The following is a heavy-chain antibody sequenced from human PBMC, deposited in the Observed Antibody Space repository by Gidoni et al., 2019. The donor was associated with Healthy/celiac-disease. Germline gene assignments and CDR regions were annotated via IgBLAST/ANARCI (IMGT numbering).Heavy chain of an antibody. V-gene: IGHV1-69*02. CDR1: GGTFSSYP. D-gene: IGHD3-10*01. CDR3: ARAIMGSGSYFPDY. Sequence: QVQLVQSGAEVKKPGSSVKVSCKASGGTFSSYPISWVRQAPGQGLEWMGRIIPILGIANCEQKFQGRVTITADKSTSTAYMELSSLRSEDTAVYYCARAIMGSGSYFPDYWGQGTLVTVSS. J-gene: IGHJ4*02. CDR2: IIPILGIA.